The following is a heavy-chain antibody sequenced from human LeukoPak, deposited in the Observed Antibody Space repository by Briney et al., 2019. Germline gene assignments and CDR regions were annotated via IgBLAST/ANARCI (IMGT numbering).Heavy chain of an antibody. CDR3: ARGPYSGSYYLERHFDY. CDR2: INPNSGGT. V-gene: IGHV1-2*02. CDR1: GYTFTGYY. J-gene: IGHJ4*02. D-gene: IGHD1-26*01. Sequence: ASVKVSCKASGYTFTGYYMHWVRQAPGQGLEWMGWINPNSGGTKYAQKFQGRVTMTRDTSISTAYVELSRLRSDDTAVYYCARGPYSGSYYLERHFDYWGQGTLVTVSS.